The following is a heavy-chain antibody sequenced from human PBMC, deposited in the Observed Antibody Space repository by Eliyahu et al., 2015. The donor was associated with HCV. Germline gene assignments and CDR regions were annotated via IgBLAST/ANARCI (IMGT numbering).Heavy chain of an antibody. CDR2: IYWDDDK. D-gene: IGHD5-24*01. CDR3: AHRRGWLQYSSFDY. V-gene: IGHV2-5*02. J-gene: IGHJ4*02. Sequence: QITLKESGPTLVKPTQTLTLTCTFSGFSLSTSGVGVGWIRQPPGKALEWLALIYWDDDKRYSPSLKSRLTITKDTSKNQVVLTMTNMDPVDTATYYCAHRRGWLQYSSFDYWGQGTLVTVSS. CDR1: GFSLSTSGVG.